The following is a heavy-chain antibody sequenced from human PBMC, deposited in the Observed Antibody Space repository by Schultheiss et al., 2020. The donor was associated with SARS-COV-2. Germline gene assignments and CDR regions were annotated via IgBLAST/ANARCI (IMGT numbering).Heavy chain of an antibody. CDR1: GGSISSSSYY. CDR2: IYYSGST. V-gene: IGHV4-31*03. J-gene: IGHJ4*02. CDR3: ARDTGGAYS. D-gene: IGHD2-8*02. Sequence: SETLSLTCTVSGGSISSSSYYWGWIRQPPGKGLEWIGYIYYSGSTYYNPSLKSRVTISVDTSKNQFSLKLSSVTAADTAVYYCARDTGGAYSWGQGTLVTVSS.